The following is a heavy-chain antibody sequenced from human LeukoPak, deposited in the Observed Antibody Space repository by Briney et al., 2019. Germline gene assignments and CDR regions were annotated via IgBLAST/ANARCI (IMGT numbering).Heavy chain of an antibody. D-gene: IGHD4-17*01. CDR3: ARNTPDYGDYEGNWFDP. CDR2: IYPGDSDT. J-gene: IGHJ5*02. Sequence: GESLKISCKGSGYSFTSYWIGWVRQMPGKGLEGMGIIYPGDSDTRYSPSFQGQVTISADKSISTAYLQWSSLRASDTAMYYCARNTPDYGDYEGNWFDPWGQGTLVTVSS. V-gene: IGHV5-51*01. CDR1: GYSFTSYW.